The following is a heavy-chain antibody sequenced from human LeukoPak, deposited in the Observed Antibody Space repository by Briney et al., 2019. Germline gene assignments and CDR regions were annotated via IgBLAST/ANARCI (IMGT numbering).Heavy chain of an antibody. D-gene: IGHD6-13*01. V-gene: IGHV3-23*01. CDR1: GFTFSNYA. CDR2: ISGSGGST. CDR3: AKESLMSSSWYEYMDY. Sequence: QTGGSLRLSCAASGFTFSNYAMSWVRQAPGKGLEWVSAISGSGGSTYYADSVKGRFTISRDNSKNTLYLQMNSLRAEDTAVYYCAKESLMSSSWYEYMDYWGQGTLVTVSS. J-gene: IGHJ4*02.